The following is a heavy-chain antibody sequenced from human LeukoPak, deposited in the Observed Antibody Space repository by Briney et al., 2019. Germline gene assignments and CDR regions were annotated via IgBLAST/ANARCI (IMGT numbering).Heavy chain of an antibody. CDR3: ARVSGRIDY. V-gene: IGHV4-59*01. D-gene: IGHD7-27*01. J-gene: IGHJ4*02. CDR2: IYYSGST. CDR1: GGSISSYY. Sequence: SETLSLTYTDSGGSISSYYWSWIRQPPGKGLEWIGYIYYSGSTNYNPSLKSRVTISVDTSKNQFSLKLSSVTAADTAVYYCARVSGRIDYWGQGTLVTVSS.